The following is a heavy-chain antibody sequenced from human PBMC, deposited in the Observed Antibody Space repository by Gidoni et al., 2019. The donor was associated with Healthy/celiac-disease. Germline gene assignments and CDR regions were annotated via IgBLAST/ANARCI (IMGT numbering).Heavy chain of an antibody. D-gene: IGHD6-19*01. J-gene: IGHJ3*02. CDR3: TTDPTGIRSQDRYGWLRDKDAFDI. Sequence: EVQRVESGGSVGKHGGSLRLSCAASAVHFRTACMHCFRQTPGKGLVWVCRIKSKTDCGTTHYAAPVKGRFTISRDYAKNTLYLQMNRLKTEDTAVYYCTTDPTGIRSQDRYGWLRDKDAFDIWGQGTMVTVSS. CDR1: AVHFRTAC. CDR2: IKSKTDCGTT. V-gene: IGHV3-15*01.